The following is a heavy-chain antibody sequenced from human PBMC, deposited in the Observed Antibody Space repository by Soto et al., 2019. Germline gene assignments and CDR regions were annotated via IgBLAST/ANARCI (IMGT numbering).Heavy chain of an antibody. CDR3: ARFGYGLDV. CDR1: GFTFSVSA. D-gene: IGHD3-16*01. Sequence: EVQLVQSGGGRVQPGGSLKLSCEASGFTFSVSAIHWVRLASGKGLEWVGRIRTRKNRYVTTYAASVNGRFSLSRDDSKSTAYLQMNGQKSEDASVYYCARFGYGLDVWGQGTTVIVS. J-gene: IGHJ6*02. CDR2: IRTRKNRYVT. V-gene: IGHV3-73*02.